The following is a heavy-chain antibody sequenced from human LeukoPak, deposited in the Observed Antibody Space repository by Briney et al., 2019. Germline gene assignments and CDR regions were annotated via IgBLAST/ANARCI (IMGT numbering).Heavy chain of an antibody. V-gene: IGHV1-18*01. CDR2: ISAYNGNT. CDR3: ARGNVEMATILVRFDP. D-gene: IGHD5-24*01. Sequence: ASVKVSCKASGYTFTSYGISWVRQAPGQGLEWMGWISAYNGNTNYAQKLRGRVTMTTDTSTSTAYMELRSLRSDDTAVYYRARGNVEMATILVRFDPWGQGTLVTVSS. CDR1: GYTFTSYG. J-gene: IGHJ5*02.